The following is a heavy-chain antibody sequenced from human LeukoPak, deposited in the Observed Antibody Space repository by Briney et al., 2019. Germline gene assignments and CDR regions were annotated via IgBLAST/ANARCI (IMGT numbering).Heavy chain of an antibody. J-gene: IGHJ3*02. D-gene: IGHD3-16*01. CDR2: IYYSGST. CDR1: GGSISSYY. Sequence: PSETLSRTCTVSGGSISSYYWSWIRQPPGKGLEWIGYIYYSGSTNYNPSLKSRVTISVDTSKKQFSLKLSSATAADTAVYYCARVLDLSKRGLDAFDIWGQGTMVTVSS. V-gene: IGHV4-59*01. CDR3: ARVLDLSKRGLDAFDI.